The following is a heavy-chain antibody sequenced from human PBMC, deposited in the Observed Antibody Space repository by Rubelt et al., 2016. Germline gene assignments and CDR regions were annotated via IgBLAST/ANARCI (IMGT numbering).Heavy chain of an antibody. CDR1: SYA. D-gene: IGHD4-17*01. V-gene: IGHV3-30-3*01. J-gene: IGHJ5*02. Sequence: SYAMHWVRQAPGKGLEWVAVISYDGSNKHYADSVKGRFTISRDNAKNSLYLQMNSLRAEDTAVYYCARDRTPVTTGWFDPWGQGTLVTVSS. CDR2: ISYDGSNK. CDR3: ARDRTPVTTGWFDP.